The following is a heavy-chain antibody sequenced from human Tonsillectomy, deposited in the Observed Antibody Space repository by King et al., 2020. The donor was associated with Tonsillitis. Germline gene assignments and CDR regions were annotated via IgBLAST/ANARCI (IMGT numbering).Heavy chain of an antibody. V-gene: IGHV4-39*07. J-gene: IGHJ4*02. Sequence: VQLQESGPGLVKPSETLSLTCTVSGGSISSSSYYWGWIRQPPGKGLEWIGSIYYSGSTYYNPSLKSRVTISVDTSKNQFSLKLSSVTAADTAVYYCARLRYFDWLLYFDYWGQGTLVTVSS. CDR2: IYYSGST. D-gene: IGHD3-9*01. CDR1: GGSISSSSYY. CDR3: ARLRYFDWLLYFDY.